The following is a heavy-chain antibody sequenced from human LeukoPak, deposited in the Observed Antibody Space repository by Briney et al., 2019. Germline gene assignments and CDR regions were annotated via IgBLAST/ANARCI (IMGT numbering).Heavy chain of an antibody. V-gene: IGHV3-33*01. CDR2: IWYDGSNK. Sequence: GGSLRLSCAASGFTFSSYGMHWVRQAPGKGLEWVAVIWYDGSNKYYADSVKGRFTISRDNSKNTLYLQMNSLRAEDTAVYYCARGWVLRYCSSTSCYRYSNWFDPWGQGTLVTVSS. CDR3: ARGWVLRYCSSTSCYRYSNWFDP. CDR1: GFTFSSYG. J-gene: IGHJ5*02. D-gene: IGHD2-2*01.